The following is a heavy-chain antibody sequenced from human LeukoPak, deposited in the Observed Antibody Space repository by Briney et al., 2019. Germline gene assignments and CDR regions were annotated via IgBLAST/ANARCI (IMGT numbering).Heavy chain of an antibody. CDR3: ARDRRFDCSSTSCSHDAFDI. D-gene: IGHD2-2*01. CDR1: GGSISSSSYY. CDR2: IYYSGST. J-gene: IGHJ3*02. V-gene: IGHV4-39*02. Sequence: MTSETLSLTCTVSGGSISSSSYYWGWIRQPPGKGLEWIGSIYYSGSTYYNPSLKSRVTISVDTSKNQFSLKLSSVTAADTAVYYCARDRRFDCSSTSCSHDAFDIWGQGTMVTVSS.